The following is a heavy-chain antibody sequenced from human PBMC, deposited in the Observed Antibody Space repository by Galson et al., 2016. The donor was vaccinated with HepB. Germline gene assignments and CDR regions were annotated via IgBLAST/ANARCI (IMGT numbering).Heavy chain of an antibody. CDR1: GFTFNNYA. CDR2: ISGSGGST. V-gene: IGHV3-23*01. J-gene: IGHJ4*02. Sequence: SLRLSCAVSGFTFNNYAMSWVRQAPGKGLEWVSGISGSGGSTKYADSVKGRFTISRDNSKNTLYLQMNSLRAEDTAVYYCAKGDANGDCSFFDCWGQGTLVTVSS. D-gene: IGHD2-15*01. CDR3: AKGDANGDCSFFDC.